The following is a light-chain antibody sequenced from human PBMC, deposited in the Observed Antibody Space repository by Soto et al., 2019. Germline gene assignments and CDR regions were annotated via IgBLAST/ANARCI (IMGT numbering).Light chain of an antibody. V-gene: IGLV2-14*01. CDR1: SSDVGGYHY. J-gene: IGLJ3*02. CDR2: EVS. Sequence: QSVLTQPASVSGSPGQSITISCTGSSSDVGGYHYVSWYQQYPGEAPKLVISEVSNRPSGVPDRFSGSKSGTSASLDITGLQAEDDADYYCQSYDNSLSAWVFGGGTKLT. CDR3: QSYDNSLSAWV.